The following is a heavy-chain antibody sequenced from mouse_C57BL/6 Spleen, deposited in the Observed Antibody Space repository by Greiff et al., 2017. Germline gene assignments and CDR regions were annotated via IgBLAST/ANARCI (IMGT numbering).Heavy chain of an antibody. CDR1: GYAFTNYL. D-gene: IGHD2-2*01. CDR2: INPGSGGT. V-gene: IGHV1-54*01. J-gene: IGHJ4*01. CDR3: ARRRGYDDAMDD. Sequence: VQLQQSGAELVRPGTSVKVSCKASGYAFTNYLIEWVKQRPGQGLEWIGVINPGSGGTNYNEKFKGKATLTADKSSSTAYMQLSSLTSEDSAVYFCARRRGYDDAMDDWGQGTSVTVSS.